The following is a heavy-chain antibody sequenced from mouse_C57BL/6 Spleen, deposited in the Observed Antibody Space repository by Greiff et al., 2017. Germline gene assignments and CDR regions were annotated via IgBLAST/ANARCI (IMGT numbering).Heavy chain of an antibody. D-gene: IGHD1-1*01. J-gene: IGHJ4*01. V-gene: IGHV1-76*01. CDR2: IYPGSGNT. CDR3: ARSATVVATRAYYAMDY. Sequence: QVQLKESGAELVRPGASVKLSCKASGYTFTDYYINWVKQRPGQGLEWIARIYPGSGNTYYNEKFKGKATLTAEKSSSTAYMQLSSLTSEDSAVYFCARSATVVATRAYYAMDYWGQGTSVTVSS. CDR1: GYTFTDYY.